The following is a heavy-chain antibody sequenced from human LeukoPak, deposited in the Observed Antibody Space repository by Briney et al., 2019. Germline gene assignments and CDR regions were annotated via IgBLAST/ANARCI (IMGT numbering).Heavy chain of an antibody. CDR1: GFTFSSYE. D-gene: IGHD2-15*01. Sequence: GGSLRLSCAASGFTFSSYEMNWVRQAPGKGLEWVSAISASGGSTYYADSVKGRFTISRDNSKNTLYLQVNSLRAEDTAVYYCAKELAGGVVLVYFDYWGQGTLVTVSS. J-gene: IGHJ4*02. CDR3: AKELAGGVVLVYFDY. CDR2: ISASGGST. V-gene: IGHV3-23*01.